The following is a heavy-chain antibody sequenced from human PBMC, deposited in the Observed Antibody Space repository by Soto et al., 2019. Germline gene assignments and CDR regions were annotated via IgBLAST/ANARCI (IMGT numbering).Heavy chain of an antibody. CDR1: GFTFSSYG. Sequence: QVQLVESGGGVVQPGRSLRLSCAASGFTFSSYGMHWVRQAPGKGLEWVAVISYDGSNKYYADSVKGRFTISRDNSKNTLYLQMNSLRAEDTAVYYCVKTVAGIVTYFDYWGQGTLVTVSS. D-gene: IGHD6-19*01. CDR2: ISYDGSNK. J-gene: IGHJ4*02. V-gene: IGHV3-30*18. CDR3: VKTVAGIVTYFDY.